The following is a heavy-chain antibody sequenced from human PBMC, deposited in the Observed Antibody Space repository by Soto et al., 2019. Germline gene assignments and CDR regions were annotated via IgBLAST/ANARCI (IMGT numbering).Heavy chain of an antibody. Sequence: GGSLRLSCAASGFTFDDYAMHWVRQAPGKGLEWVSGISWNSGSIGYADSVKGRFTISRDNAKNSLYLQMNSLRAEDTALYYCATEVAARRGMDVWGQGTTVTVSS. V-gene: IGHV3-9*01. J-gene: IGHJ6*02. D-gene: IGHD2-15*01. CDR2: ISWNSGSI. CDR3: ATEVAARRGMDV. CDR1: GFTFDDYA.